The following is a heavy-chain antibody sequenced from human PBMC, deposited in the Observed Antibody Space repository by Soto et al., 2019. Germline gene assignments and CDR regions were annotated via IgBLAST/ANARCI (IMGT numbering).Heavy chain of an antibody. D-gene: IGHD3-22*01. CDR2: IIPIFGTA. J-gene: IGHJ3*02. CDR3: AVPPLPTYYYDRGSAGRAFDI. CDR1: GGTFSSYA. V-gene: IGHV1-69*01. Sequence: QVQLVQSGAEVKKPGSSVKVSCKASGGTFSSYAISWVRQAPGQGLEWMGGIIPIFGTANYAQKFQGRVTITADESTSTAYMELSSLRSEDTAVYYCAVPPLPTYYYDRGSAGRAFDIWGQGTMVTVSS.